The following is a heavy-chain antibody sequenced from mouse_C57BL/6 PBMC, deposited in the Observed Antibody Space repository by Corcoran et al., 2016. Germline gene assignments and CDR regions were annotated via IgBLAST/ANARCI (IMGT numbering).Heavy chain of an antibody. CDR2: INPNNGGT. V-gene: IGHV1-26*01. D-gene: IGHD2-4*01. CDR1: GYTFTDYY. Sequence: EVQLQQSGPELVKPGASVKISCKASGYTFTDYYMNWVKQSHGKSLEWIGDINPNNGGTSYNQKCKGKATLTVDKSSSTAYMELRSLTSEDSAVYYCARSRDYLLYFDVWGTGTTVTVSS. J-gene: IGHJ1*03. CDR3: ARSRDYLLYFDV.